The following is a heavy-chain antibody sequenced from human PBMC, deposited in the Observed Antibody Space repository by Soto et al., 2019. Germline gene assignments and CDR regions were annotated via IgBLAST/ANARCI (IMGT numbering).Heavy chain of an antibody. D-gene: IGHD6-13*01. CDR1: GYTFTSYG. CDR2: ISAYNGNT. Sequence: ASVKVSCKASGYTFTSYGISWVRQAPGQGLEWMGWISAYNGNTNYAQKLQGRVTMTTDTSTSTAYMELRSLRSDDTAVYYCARVESSNTPPEQFQHWGQGTLVTVSS. CDR3: ARVESSNTPPEQFQH. J-gene: IGHJ1*01. V-gene: IGHV1-18*01.